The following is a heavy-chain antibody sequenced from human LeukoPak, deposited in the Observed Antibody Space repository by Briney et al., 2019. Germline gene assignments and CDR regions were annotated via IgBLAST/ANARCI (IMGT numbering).Heavy chain of an antibody. V-gene: IGHV3-53*01. J-gene: IGHJ4*02. CDR1: GFTVSSNS. Sequence: PWGSLRLSCTVSGFTVSSNSMNWVRQAPGKGLEWVSFIYSGGNTHYSDSVKGRFTISRDNSKNTLYLQMNSLRAEDTAVYYCARPAGEYSHPYDYWGQGTLVSVSS. CDR2: IYSGGNT. CDR3: ARPAGEYSHPYDY. D-gene: IGHD2/OR15-2a*01.